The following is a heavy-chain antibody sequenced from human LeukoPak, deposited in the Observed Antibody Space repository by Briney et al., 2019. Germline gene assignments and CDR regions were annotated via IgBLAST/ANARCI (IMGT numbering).Heavy chain of an antibody. J-gene: IGHJ4*02. CDR2: IYSGGST. Sequence: GGSLRLSCAASGFTLSSNYMSWVRQAPGKGLEWVSGIYSGGSTYYAGSVKRRFTISTDNSKNTLYLQMNSLRAEYTAVYYCASSFYVDSPPYWGQGTLVTVSS. CDR1: GFTLSSNY. V-gene: IGHV3-66*01. D-gene: IGHD4-17*01. CDR3: ASSFYVDSPPY.